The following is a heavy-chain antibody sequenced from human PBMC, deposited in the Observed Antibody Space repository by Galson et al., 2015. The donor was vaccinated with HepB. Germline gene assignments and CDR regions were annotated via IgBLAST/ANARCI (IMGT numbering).Heavy chain of an antibody. CDR2: ISYDGSNK. Sequence: SLRLSCAASGFTFSSYAMHWVRQAPGKGLEWVAVISYDGSNKYYADSVKGRFTISRDNSKNTLYLQMNSLRAEDTAVYYCARVGFRIAAAAFDYWGQGTLVTVSS. V-gene: IGHV3-30*04. CDR1: GFTFSSYA. CDR3: ARVGFRIAAAAFDY. J-gene: IGHJ4*02. D-gene: IGHD6-13*01.